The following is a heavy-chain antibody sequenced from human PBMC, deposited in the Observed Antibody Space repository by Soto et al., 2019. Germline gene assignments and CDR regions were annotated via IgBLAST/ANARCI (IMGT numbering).Heavy chain of an antibody. CDR1: GGSISGYY. Sequence: PSETLSLTCSVSGGSISGYYWSWIRQPPGKGLEWIGYIYYSGSTNYIPSLKSRVTISVDTSKNQFSLKLNSVTAADTAVYYCARLGVYYYYGMDVWGQGTTVTVSS. D-gene: IGHD3-16*01. CDR2: IYYSGST. J-gene: IGHJ6*02. V-gene: IGHV4-59*01. CDR3: ARLGVYYYYGMDV.